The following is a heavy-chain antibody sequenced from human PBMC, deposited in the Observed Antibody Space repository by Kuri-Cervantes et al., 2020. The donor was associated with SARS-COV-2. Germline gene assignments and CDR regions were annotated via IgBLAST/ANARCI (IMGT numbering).Heavy chain of an antibody. J-gene: IGHJ6*02. CDR2: ISYDGSNK. CDR1: GFTFSSYG. CDR3: ATLDGMDV. Sequence: LSLTCAASGFTFSSYGMHWVRQAPGKGLEWVAVISYDGSNKYYADSVKGRFTISRDNSKNTLYLQMNSLRAEDTAVYYCATLDGMDVWGQGTTVTVSS. D-gene: IGHD4-23*01. V-gene: IGHV3-30*03.